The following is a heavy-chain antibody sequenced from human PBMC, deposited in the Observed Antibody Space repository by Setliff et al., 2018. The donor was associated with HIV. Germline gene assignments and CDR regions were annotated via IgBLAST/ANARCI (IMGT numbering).Heavy chain of an antibody. V-gene: IGHV4-34*01. CDR3: ATRPDGATGNYFYMDV. Sequence: SETLSLTCAVYGGSFSGHYWSWIRQPPGKGLEWIGEINDFRSTNYNPSLKTRVTISVDTSKKQFSLRLSSVTAADTAVYYCATRPDGATGNYFYMDVWGKGTTVTVSS. CDR1: GGSFSGHY. CDR2: INDFRST. J-gene: IGHJ6*03. D-gene: IGHD4-17*01.